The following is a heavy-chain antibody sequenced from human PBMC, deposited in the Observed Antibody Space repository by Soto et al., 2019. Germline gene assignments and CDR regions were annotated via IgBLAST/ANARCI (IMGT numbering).Heavy chain of an antibody. CDR1: GGSFSGYY. Sequence: SETLSLTCAVYGGSFSGYYWSWIRQPPGKGLEWIGEINHSGSTNYNPSLKSRVTISVDTSKNQFSLKLSSVTAADTAVYYCAGGGGIEYSSSLPLDYWGQGTLVTVSS. V-gene: IGHV4-34*01. J-gene: IGHJ4*02. CDR3: AGGGGIEYSSSLPLDY. CDR2: INHSGST. D-gene: IGHD6-6*01.